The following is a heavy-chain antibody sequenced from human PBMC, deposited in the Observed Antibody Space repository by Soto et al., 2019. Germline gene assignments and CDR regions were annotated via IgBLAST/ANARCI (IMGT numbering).Heavy chain of an antibody. CDR1: GFTFSDYY. CDR3: ARDRPIIGAAAPNGMDV. CDR2: ISSGGSTI. D-gene: IGHD6-13*01. J-gene: IGHJ6*02. V-gene: IGHV3-11*01. Sequence: EGSLRLSCAASGFTFSDYYMSWIRQAPGKGLEWVSYISSGGSTIYYADSVKGRFTISRDNAKNSLYLQMNSLRAEDTAVYYCARDRPIIGAAAPNGMDVWGQGTTVAAP.